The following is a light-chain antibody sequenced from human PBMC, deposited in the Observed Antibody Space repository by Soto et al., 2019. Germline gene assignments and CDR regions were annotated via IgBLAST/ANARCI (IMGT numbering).Light chain of an antibody. Sequence: DIQMTQSPSTLSASVGDRVTITCRASQTLSSWLAWYQQKPGKAPQLLIYDVSRLESGVPSRFSGSGSGTEFTLTISSLQPDDFAAYYCQQYNSYSLTFGGGTKVEIK. CDR3: QQYNSYSLT. CDR1: QTLSSW. V-gene: IGKV1-5*01. CDR2: DVS. J-gene: IGKJ4*01.